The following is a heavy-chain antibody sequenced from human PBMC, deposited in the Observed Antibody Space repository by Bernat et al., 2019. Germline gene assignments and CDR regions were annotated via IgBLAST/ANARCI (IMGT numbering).Heavy chain of an antibody. Sequence: VSGGSISSGSYYWGWIRQPPGKGLEWIGSIYYSGSTYYNPSLKSRVTISVDTSKNQFSLNLSSVTAADTAVYYCARIKNNGNYVRYWGKGTLV. V-gene: IGHV4-39*01. CDR1: GGSISSGSYY. CDR3: ARIKNNGNYVRY. CDR2: IYYSGST. J-gene: IGHJ4*02. D-gene: IGHD1-7*01.